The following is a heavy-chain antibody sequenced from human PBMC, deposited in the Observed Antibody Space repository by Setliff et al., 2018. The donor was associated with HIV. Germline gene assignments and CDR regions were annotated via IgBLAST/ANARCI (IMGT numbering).Heavy chain of an antibody. D-gene: IGHD3-10*01. V-gene: IGHV1-18*01. Sequence: GSVKVSCKTSGYMFIAYGMSWVRRAPGQGLEWMGWIGPYNGRTEYAQEFQGRVSLTIDTSASTAYMELRSLRSDDTAVYYCALGLLQSDAFDIWGQGTMVTVSS. J-gene: IGHJ3*02. CDR1: GYMFIAYG. CDR2: IGPYNGRT. CDR3: ALGLLQSDAFDI.